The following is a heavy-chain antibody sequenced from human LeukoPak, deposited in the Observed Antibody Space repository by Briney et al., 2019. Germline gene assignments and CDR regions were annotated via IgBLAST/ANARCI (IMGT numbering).Heavy chain of an antibody. CDR1: GFTFSSYA. CDR3: ARDGLAITMVRGVYFDP. V-gene: IGHV3-30*07. Sequence: GRSLRLSCAASGFTFSSYAMHWVRQAPGKGLEWVAVISYDGSNKYYADSVKGRFTISRDNSKNTLYLQMNSLRAEDTAVYYCARDGLAITMVRGVYFDPWGQGTLVTVSS. D-gene: IGHD3-10*01. CDR2: ISYDGSNK. J-gene: IGHJ5*02.